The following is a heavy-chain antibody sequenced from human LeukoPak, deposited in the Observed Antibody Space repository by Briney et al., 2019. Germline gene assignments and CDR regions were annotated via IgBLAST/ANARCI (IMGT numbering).Heavy chain of an antibody. CDR1: GDSVSSNSGA. D-gene: IGHD3-22*01. Sequence: SQTLSLTCAIYGDSVSSNSGAWNWIRQSPSRGLEWLGRTFYRSKWYNNYAESVKSRITINPDTSKNQFSLQLNSVTPEDTAVYYCARTMRVVLDAFDIWGQGTMVTVSS. J-gene: IGHJ3*02. CDR2: TFYRSKWYN. CDR3: ARTMRVVLDAFDI. V-gene: IGHV6-1*01.